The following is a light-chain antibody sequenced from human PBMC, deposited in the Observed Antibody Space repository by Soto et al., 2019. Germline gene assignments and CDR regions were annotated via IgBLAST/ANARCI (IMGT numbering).Light chain of an antibody. J-gene: IGKJ1*01. CDR1: QSVSSSY. Sequence: EIVLTQSPGTLSLSPGESATHSCRASQSVSSSYLAWYQQKPGQAPRLLIYGASSRATGIPDRFSGSGSGTDFTLTISRLEPEDFAVYYCQQYGSSPWAFGQGTKVEIK. CDR2: GAS. V-gene: IGKV3-20*01. CDR3: QQYGSSPWA.